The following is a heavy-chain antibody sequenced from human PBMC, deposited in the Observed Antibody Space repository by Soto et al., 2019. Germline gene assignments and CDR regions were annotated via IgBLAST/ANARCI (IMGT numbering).Heavy chain of an antibody. J-gene: IGHJ4*02. V-gene: IGHV4-39*01. CDR1: GGSISSSSSY. D-gene: IGHD1-26*01. Sequence: QLQLQESGPGLVKPSETLSLTCTVSGGSISSSSSYWGWIRQPPGKGLEWIGRIYYSGSTYYNPSLKSRVTISVDTSKNQFSLKLSSVTAADTAVYYCARRGFMGATTIDYWGQGILVTVSS. CDR2: IYYSGST. CDR3: ARRGFMGATTIDY.